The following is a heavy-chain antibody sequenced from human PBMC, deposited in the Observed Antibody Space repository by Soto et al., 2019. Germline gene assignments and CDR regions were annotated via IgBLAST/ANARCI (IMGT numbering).Heavy chain of an antibody. CDR2: IYTSGST. CDR3: TRAPPINAYDV. V-gene: IGHV4-4*07. Sequence: PSETLSLTCTVSGGSISSYYWSWIRQPAGKGLEWIGRIYTSGSTNYNPSLKSRVTMSVXXXXXXFXLXLSXXTAADTAVYYCTRAPPINAYDVWGQGTAVTVSS. CDR1: GGSISSYY. J-gene: IGHJ3*01. D-gene: IGHD2-21*01.